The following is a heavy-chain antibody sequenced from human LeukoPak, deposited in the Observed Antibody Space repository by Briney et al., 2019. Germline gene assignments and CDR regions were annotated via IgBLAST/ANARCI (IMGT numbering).Heavy chain of an antibody. CDR2: MRYDGKNE. D-gene: IGHD3-10*01. V-gene: IGHV3-30*02. J-gene: IGHJ3*02. CDR1: GFTFSSYS. CDR3: AKARSGVSWAFDI. Sequence: GGSLRLPCAASGFTFSSYSMNWVRQAPGKGLEWVAFMRYDGKNEYYADSVKGRFTISRDNSKNTLYLQMNSLRPEDTATYFCAKARSGVSWAFDIWGQGTMVTVS.